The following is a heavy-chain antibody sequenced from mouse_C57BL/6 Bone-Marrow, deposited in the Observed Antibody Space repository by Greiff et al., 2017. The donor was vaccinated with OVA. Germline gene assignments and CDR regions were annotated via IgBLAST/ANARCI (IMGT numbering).Heavy chain of an antibody. CDR1: GYSFTGYY. CDR3: ERYYGQYYYAMDY. CDR2: INPSTGGT. Sequence: EVQLQQSGPELVKPGASVTISCKASGYSFTGYYMNWVKQSPEKSLEWIGEINPSTGGTTYNQKFKAKATLTVDKSSSTAYMQLKSLTSEDSAVYYCERYYGQYYYAMDYWGQGTSVTVSS. D-gene: IGHD1-1*02. V-gene: IGHV1-42*01. J-gene: IGHJ4*01.